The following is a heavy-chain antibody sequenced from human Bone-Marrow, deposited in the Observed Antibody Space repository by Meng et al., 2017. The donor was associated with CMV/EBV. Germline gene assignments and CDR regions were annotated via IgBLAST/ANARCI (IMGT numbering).Heavy chain of an antibody. D-gene: IGHD2-2*01. J-gene: IGHJ4*02. CDR3: ARDPVVPAALDY. Sequence: ASVKVSCKTSGYTFTSYGIIWVRQAPGQGLEWMGWINPYSGGTNYAQKFRGRVTMTRHTSISTAYMELSRLRSDDTAVYYCARDPVVPAALDYWGQGTLVTVSS. CDR2: INPYSGGT. CDR1: GYTFTSYG. V-gene: IGHV1-2*02.